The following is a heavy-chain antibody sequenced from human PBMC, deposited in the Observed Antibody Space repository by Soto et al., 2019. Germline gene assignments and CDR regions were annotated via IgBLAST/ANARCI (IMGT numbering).Heavy chain of an antibody. CDR2: INPSGGST. V-gene: IGHV1-46*03. D-gene: IGHD2-21*01. CDR3: ARDLAPDAFDI. J-gene: IGHJ3*02. Sequence: GASVKVSCKASGYTFTSYYMHWVRQAPGQGLEWMGIINPSGGSTSYAQKFQGRVTMTRDTSTSTVYMELSSLRSEDTAVCYCARDLAPDAFDIWGQGTMVTVSS. CDR1: GYTFTSYY.